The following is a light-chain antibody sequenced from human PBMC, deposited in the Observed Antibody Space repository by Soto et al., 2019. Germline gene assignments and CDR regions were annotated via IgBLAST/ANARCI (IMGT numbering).Light chain of an antibody. CDR3: QQYDNSIT. V-gene: IGKV3-20*01. CDR2: GAS. CDR1: QSVSSNN. Sequence: EIVLTQSPGTLSLSPGDTATLSCRASQSVSSNNLAWYHQKPGQTPRLLIYGASSRATGIPDRFSGSVSGTDFTLTIIRLEPEDFAVYYCQQYDNSITFGQGTRLEIE. J-gene: IGKJ5*01.